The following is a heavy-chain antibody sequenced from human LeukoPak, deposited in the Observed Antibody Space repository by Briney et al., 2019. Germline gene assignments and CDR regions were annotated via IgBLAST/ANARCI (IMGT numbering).Heavy chain of an antibody. V-gene: IGHV1-2*02. Sequence: ASVKVSCTASGYTFTSYDINWVRQATGQGLEWMGWINPNSGGTNYAQKFQGRVTMTRDTSISTAYMELSRLRSDDTAVYYCARSYYYDSSGYYYSPHYYYYMDVWGKGTTVTVSS. D-gene: IGHD3-22*01. CDR2: INPNSGGT. J-gene: IGHJ6*03. CDR3: ARSYYYDSSGYYYSPHYYYYMDV. CDR1: GYTFTSYD.